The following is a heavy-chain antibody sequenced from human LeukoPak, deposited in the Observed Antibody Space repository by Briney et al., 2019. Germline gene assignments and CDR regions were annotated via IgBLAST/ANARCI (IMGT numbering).Heavy chain of an antibody. CDR1: GYTFTSYG. J-gene: IGHJ4*02. Sequence: ASVKVSCKASGYTFTSYGISWVRQAPGQGLEWMGWISAYNGNTNYAQKLQGRVTMTTDTSTSTAYMELRSLRSEDTAVYYCAGTITMIVVDPPDYWGQGTLVTVSS. D-gene: IGHD3-22*01. CDR3: AGTITMIVVDPPDY. CDR2: ISAYNGNT. V-gene: IGHV1-18*01.